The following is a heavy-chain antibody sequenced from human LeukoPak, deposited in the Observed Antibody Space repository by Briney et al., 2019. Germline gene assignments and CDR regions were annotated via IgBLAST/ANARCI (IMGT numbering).Heavy chain of an antibody. D-gene: IGHD3-10*01. J-gene: IGHJ4*02. Sequence: PSQTLSPTCTVSGGSISSGGYYWSWIRQHPGKGLEWIGYIYYSGSTYYNPSLKSRVTISVDTSKNQFSLKLSSVTAADTAVYYCARGSPTMAHFDYWGQGTLVTVSS. CDR2: IYYSGST. CDR1: GGSISSGGYY. CDR3: ARGSPTMAHFDY. V-gene: IGHV4-31*03.